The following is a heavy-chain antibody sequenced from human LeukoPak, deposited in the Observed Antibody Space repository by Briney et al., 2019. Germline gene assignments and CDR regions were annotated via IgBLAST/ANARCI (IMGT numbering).Heavy chain of an antibody. D-gene: IGHD1-7*01. CDR1: GGSISSGFYY. Sequence: PSETLSLTCTVSGGSISSGFYYWSWIRQPAGKGLEWIGRIYTSGSTNYNPSLNSRVTISVDTSKNQFSLKLSSVTAADTAVYYCARVLWNSLSRWFDPWGQGTLVTVSS. J-gene: IGHJ5*02. CDR2: IYTSGST. CDR3: ARVLWNSLSRWFDP. V-gene: IGHV4-61*02.